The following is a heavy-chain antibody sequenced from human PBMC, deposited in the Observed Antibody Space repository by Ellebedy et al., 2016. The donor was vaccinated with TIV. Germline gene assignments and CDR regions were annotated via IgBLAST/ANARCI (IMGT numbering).Heavy chain of an antibody. J-gene: IGHJ4*02. CDR3: ARTRREMSTIEPLDF. Sequence: AASVKVSCKAYGGTLRSYGISWVRQAPGLGLEWMGRIIPIVEITIYAQRFQDRVTISEDNFTNTVYMEMSSLRSEDTAVYYCARTRREMSTIEPLDFWGQGTLVTVSS. CDR2: IIPIVEIT. V-gene: IGHV1-69*04. CDR1: GGTLRSYG. D-gene: IGHD5-24*01.